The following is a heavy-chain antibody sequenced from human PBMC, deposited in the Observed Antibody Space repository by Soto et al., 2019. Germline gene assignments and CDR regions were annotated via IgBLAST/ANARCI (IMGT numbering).Heavy chain of an antibody. CDR1: GFTFSSYG. V-gene: IGHV3-33*01. Sequence: GGSLRLSCAASGFTFSSYGMHWVRQAPGKGLEWVAVIWYDGSNKYYADSVKGRFTISRDNSKNTLYLQMNSLRAEDTAVYYCARDCRDFPSNRASGFDPWGQGTLVTVSS. CDR3: ARDCRDFPSNRASGFDP. CDR2: IWYDGSNK. J-gene: IGHJ5*02. D-gene: IGHD1-1*01.